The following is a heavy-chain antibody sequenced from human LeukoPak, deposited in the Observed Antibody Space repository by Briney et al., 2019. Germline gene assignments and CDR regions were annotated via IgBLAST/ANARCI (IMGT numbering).Heavy chain of an antibody. D-gene: IGHD1-26*01. J-gene: IGHJ2*01. CDR3: AREQWDDPGWYFDL. V-gene: IGHV1-46*01. CDR1: GYTFTSYY. Sequence: ASVKVSCKASGYTFTSYYMHWVRQAPGQGLEWMGIINPSSGSTTYAQKFQGRVTMTSDMSTSTVYMELSSLRSEDTAVYYCAREQWDDPGWYFDLWGRGTLVTVSS. CDR2: INPSSGST.